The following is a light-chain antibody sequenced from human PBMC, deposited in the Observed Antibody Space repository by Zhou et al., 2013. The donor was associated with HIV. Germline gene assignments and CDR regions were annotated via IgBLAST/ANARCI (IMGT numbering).Light chain of an antibody. CDR1: QYVGRSY. CDR2: GAAS. CDR3: QQANSFPWT. Sequence: EIVLTQSPGTLSLSPGERATLSCWASQYVGRSYVAWYQQKAGQAPRLLIYGAASSRATGIPDRFSGSGSGTEFTLTINSLQPEDFATYYCQQANSFPWTFGQGTKVEVK. J-gene: IGKJ1*01. V-gene: IGKV3-20*01.